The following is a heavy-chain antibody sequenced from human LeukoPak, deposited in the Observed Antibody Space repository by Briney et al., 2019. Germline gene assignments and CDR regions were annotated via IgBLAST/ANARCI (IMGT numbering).Heavy chain of an antibody. Sequence: PSETLSLTCTVSGGSVSSGSYYWSWIRQPPGKGLEWIGYIYYSGSTNYNPSLKSRVTMSVDTSENQFSLKLSSVTAADTAVYYCARDLVVVAGAFDMWGRGTMVTVSS. CDR1: GGSVSSGSYY. D-gene: IGHD2-2*01. CDR3: ARDLVVVAGAFDM. CDR2: IYYSGST. J-gene: IGHJ3*02. V-gene: IGHV4-61*01.